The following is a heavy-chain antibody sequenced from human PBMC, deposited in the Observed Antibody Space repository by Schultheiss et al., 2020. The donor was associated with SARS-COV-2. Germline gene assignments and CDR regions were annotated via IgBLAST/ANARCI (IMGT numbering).Heavy chain of an antibody. D-gene: IGHD3-16*01. CDR1: GFTFSSYA. J-gene: IGHJ3*02. V-gene: IGHV3-23*01. Sequence: GGSLRLSCAASGFTFSSYAMSWVRQAPGKGLEWVSYISSSSSTIYYADSVKGRFTISRDNSKNTLYLQMNSLRAEDTAVYYCAKDPHYDYVWGSYTSAFDIWGQGTMVTVSS. CDR3: AKDPHYDYVWGSYTSAFDI. CDR2: ISSSSSTI.